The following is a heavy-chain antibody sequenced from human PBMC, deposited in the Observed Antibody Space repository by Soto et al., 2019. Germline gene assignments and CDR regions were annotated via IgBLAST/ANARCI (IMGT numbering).Heavy chain of an antibody. J-gene: IGHJ6*02. D-gene: IGHD3-10*01. CDR3: ARDQGAFYYGSDCYYGMDV. CDR2: INPSGGST. Sequence: ASVKVSCKASGYTFTSYYMHWVRQAPGQGLEWMGIINPSGGSTSYAQKSQGRVTMTRDTSTSTVYMELSSLRSEDTAVYYCARDQGAFYYGSDCYYGMDVWGQGTTVTV. CDR1: GYTFTSYY. V-gene: IGHV1-46*01.